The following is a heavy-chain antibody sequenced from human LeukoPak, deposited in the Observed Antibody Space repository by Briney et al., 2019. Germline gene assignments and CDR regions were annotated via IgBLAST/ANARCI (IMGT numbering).Heavy chain of an antibody. J-gene: IGHJ4*02. V-gene: IGHV4-59*01. CDR3: ARDREGSRSTRWPISYY. D-gene: IGHD3-10*01. Sequence: PGRSLRLSRAVSGFTFSSYAMSWVREAPGKGLEWGGDIYYNGNTNYNPTLKSRVTISVDTSKNQVSLKLSCVTAADTAVYYCARDREGSRSTRWPISYYWGQGTLVTVSS. CDR1: GFTFSSYA. CDR2: IYYNGNT.